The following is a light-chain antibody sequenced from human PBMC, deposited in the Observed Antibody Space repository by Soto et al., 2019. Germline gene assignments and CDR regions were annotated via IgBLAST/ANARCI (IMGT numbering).Light chain of an antibody. V-gene: IGKV3-11*01. J-gene: IGKJ5*01. CDR3: QHCHIRPIT. Sequence: THSPVSRSVGQGERATFSSMASQIFRGLLDWYQQTPGQAPRLLIYDAYNRATGIPPRFSCSGSGNAITLTSSRLPAEPPAVYYFQHCHIRPITFGQGTRLEIK. CDR2: DAY. CDR1: QIFRGL.